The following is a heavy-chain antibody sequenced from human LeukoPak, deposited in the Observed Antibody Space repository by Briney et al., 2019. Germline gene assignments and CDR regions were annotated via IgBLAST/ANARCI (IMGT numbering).Heavy chain of an antibody. CDR2: INQDGSEK. CDR1: GVTFSNYW. J-gene: IGHJ1*01. Sequence: GGSLRLSCVDSGVTFSNYWMNWVRQAPGKGLEWVANINQDGSEKCYVDSVKGRFTISRDNAKKSLYLQMDSLRAQDTAVYYCARDWVFWGQGTLVIVSS. V-gene: IGHV3-7*01. CDR3: ARDWVF. D-gene: IGHD2-8*01.